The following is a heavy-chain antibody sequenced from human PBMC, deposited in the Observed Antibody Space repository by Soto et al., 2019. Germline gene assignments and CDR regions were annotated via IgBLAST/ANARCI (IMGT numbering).Heavy chain of an antibody. CDR2: IYYSGST. D-gene: IGHD4-17*01. Sequence: QLQLQESGPGLVKPSETLSLTCTVSGGSISSSSYYWGWIRQPPGKGLEWIGSIYYSGSTYYNPSLKSRVTISVDTSKNQFSLKMSSVTAADTAVYYCARQTTVTTHLFLFDAFDIWGQGTMVTVSS. CDR1: GGSISSSSYY. V-gene: IGHV4-39*01. J-gene: IGHJ3*02. CDR3: ARQTTVTTHLFLFDAFDI.